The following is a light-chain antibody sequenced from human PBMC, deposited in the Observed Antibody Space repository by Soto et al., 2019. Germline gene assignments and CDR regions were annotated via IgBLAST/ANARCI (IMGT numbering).Light chain of an antibody. V-gene: IGKV1-39*01. CDR2: AAS. Sequence: DIQMTQSPSTLSASVGDRVTITCRASQSISSWLAWYQQKPGKAPKLLIFAASSLQSGVPSRFSGSRSGPDLTITISSLQPEDFETYYCQQSYSSPPTFGQGTKVDIK. CDR3: QQSYSSPPT. J-gene: IGKJ1*01. CDR1: QSISSW.